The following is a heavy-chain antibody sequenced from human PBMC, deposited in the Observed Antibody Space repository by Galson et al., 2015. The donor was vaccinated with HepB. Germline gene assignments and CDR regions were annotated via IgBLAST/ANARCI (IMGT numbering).Heavy chain of an antibody. D-gene: IGHD3-16*01. J-gene: IGHJ4*02. CDR1: GFTFSSYS. V-gene: IGHV3-21*01. Sequence: SLRLSCAASGFTFSSYSMNWVRQAPGKGLEWVSSISSSSSYIYYTDSVKGRFTISRDNAKNSLYLQMNSLRAEDTAVYYCARGRQGDEDDYWGQGTLVTVSS. CDR3: ARGRQGDEDDY. CDR2: ISSSSSYI.